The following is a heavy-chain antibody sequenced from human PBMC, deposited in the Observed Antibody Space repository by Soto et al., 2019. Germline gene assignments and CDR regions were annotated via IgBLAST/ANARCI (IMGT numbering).Heavy chain of an antibody. CDR2: INGDGGST. Sequence: EVQLVESGGGLVQPGGSLRLSCAVSGSTFSSDWMYWVRQLPGKGLECVSRINGDGGSTTYADSVKGRFTIFRDNAKNTLYLQMNSLRAEDTAVYYCARRVPGSMDVWGQGTTVTVSS. CDR1: GSTFSSDW. J-gene: IGHJ6*02. V-gene: IGHV3-74*01. CDR3: ARRVPGSMDV.